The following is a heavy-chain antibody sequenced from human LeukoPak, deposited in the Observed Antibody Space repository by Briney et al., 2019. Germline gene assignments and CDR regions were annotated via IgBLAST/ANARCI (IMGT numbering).Heavy chain of an antibody. J-gene: IGHJ4*02. CDR2: IRYDGSNK. CDR3: AKEDCSSTSCYTPGFDY. V-gene: IGHV3-30*02. Sequence: GGSLRPSCAASGFTFSSCGMHWVRQAPGKGLEWVAFIRYDGSNKYYADSVKGRFTISRDNSKNTLYLQMNSLRAEDTAVYYCAKEDCSSTSCYTPGFDYWGQGTLVTVSS. D-gene: IGHD2-2*02. CDR1: GFTFSSCG.